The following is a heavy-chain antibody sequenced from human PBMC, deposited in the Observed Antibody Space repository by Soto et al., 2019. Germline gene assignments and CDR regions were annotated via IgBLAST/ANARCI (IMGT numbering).Heavy chain of an antibody. Sequence: SETLSLTCTVSGGSISSGGYYWSWIRQHPGKGLEWIGYIYYSGSTYYNPSLKSRVTISVDTSKNQFSLKLCSVTAADTAVYYCARRYSSGWYGWLDPWGQGTLVTVSS. V-gene: IGHV4-31*03. CDR1: GGSISSGGYY. CDR3: ARRYSSGWYGWLDP. CDR2: IYYSGST. D-gene: IGHD6-19*01. J-gene: IGHJ5*02.